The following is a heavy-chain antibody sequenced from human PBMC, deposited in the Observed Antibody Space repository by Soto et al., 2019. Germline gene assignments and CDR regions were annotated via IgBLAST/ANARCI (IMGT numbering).Heavy chain of an antibody. CDR3: ARGGTPIDY. D-gene: IGHD3-16*01. CDR1: GYTFTNFG. Sequence: QVQLVQSGAEVKKPGASVKVSCKASGYTFTNFGISWVRQAPGQGLEWMGWISAYNGNTNYAQNFQGRVTMTTDTTTSTANMDRRSRRSDDTAVYYGARGGTPIDYWGPGTLVTVSS. J-gene: IGHJ4*02. CDR2: ISAYNGNT. V-gene: IGHV1-18*01.